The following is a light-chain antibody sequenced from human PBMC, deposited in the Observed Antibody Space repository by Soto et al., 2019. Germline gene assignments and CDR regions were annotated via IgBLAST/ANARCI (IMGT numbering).Light chain of an antibody. V-gene: IGLV2-8*01. CDR2: EVS. CDR3: SSYARNRDIL. J-gene: IGLJ2*01. CDR1: SSDVGGYNY. Sequence: QSALTQPPCASGSPGQTVAISCTGTSSDVGGYNYVSWYQQHPGKAPKLMIYEVSKRPSGVPDRFSGSKSGSTASLTVSGLQAEDEADYYCSSYARNRDILFGGGTKVTVL.